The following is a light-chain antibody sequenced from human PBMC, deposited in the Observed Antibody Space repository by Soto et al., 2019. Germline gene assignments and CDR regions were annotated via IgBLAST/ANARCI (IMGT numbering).Light chain of an antibody. J-gene: IGKJ5*01. V-gene: IGKV3-11*01. CDR1: QSIGYY. CDR3: QQRNVWPPVT. Sequence: EIVLTQSPATLSLSPGERATLSCRASQSIGYYLAWYQEKPGQAPRLLIYDASIRATGIPARFSGSWSGTDFTLTINGLEPEDSAVYYCQQRNVWPPVTFGQGTRLEIK. CDR2: DAS.